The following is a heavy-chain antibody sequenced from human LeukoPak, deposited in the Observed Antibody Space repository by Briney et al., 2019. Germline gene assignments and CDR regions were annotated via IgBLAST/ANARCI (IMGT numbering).Heavy chain of an antibody. V-gene: IGHV3-30*02. D-gene: IGHD1-26*01. J-gene: IGHJ4*02. CDR1: GFTFSSYG. Sequence: GGSLRLSCAASGFTFSSYGMHWVRQAPGKGLEWVAFIRYDGSNKYYADSVKGRFTISRDNSKNTLYLQMNSLRAEDTAVYYCARGGSYSLDYWGQGTLVTVSS. CDR2: IRYDGSNK. CDR3: ARGGSYSLDY.